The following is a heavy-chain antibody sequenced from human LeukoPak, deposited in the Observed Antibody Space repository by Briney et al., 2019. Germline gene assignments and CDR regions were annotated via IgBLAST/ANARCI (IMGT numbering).Heavy chain of an antibody. CDR1: GASVTGTY. CDR2: TYYGGTT. D-gene: IGHD5-24*01. V-gene: IGHV4-59*08. Sequence: SETLSLTCSVSGASVTGTYWSWVRQTPGKGLEWITYTYYGGTTEYNPSLKSRATISVDTSKNHFSLDLRSVTAADTAVYFCARLGLYDGYTHDSWGQGTLVTVSS. J-gene: IGHJ4*02. CDR3: ARLGLYDGYTHDS.